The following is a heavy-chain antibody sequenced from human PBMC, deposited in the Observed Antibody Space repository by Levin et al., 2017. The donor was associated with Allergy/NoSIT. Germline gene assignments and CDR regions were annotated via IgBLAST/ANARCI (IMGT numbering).Heavy chain of an antibody. Sequence: GGSLRLSCAASGFTFDDYAMHWVRQAPGKGLEWVSGISWNSGSIGYADSVKGRFTISRDNAKNSLYLQMNSLRAEDTALYYCAKDAYSYGQPEFFDYWGQGTLVTVSS. CDR3: AKDAYSYGQPEFFDY. CDR1: GFTFDDYA. V-gene: IGHV3-9*01. CDR2: ISWNSGSI. J-gene: IGHJ4*02. D-gene: IGHD5-18*01.